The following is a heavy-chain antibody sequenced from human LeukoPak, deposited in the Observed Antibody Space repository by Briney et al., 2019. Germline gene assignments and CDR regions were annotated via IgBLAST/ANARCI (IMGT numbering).Heavy chain of an antibody. CDR2: IDSDGSST. J-gene: IGHJ4*02. D-gene: IGHD1-26*01. V-gene: IGHV3-74*01. CDR3: ARGTGSYYSLGY. CDR1: GFTFSSYW. Sequence: GGSLRLSCAASGFTFSSYWMHWVRQAPGKGLVWVSRIDSDGSSTSYADSVKGRFTISRDNAKNTLYLQMDSLRAEDTAMYYCARGTGSYYSLGYWGQGTLVTVSS.